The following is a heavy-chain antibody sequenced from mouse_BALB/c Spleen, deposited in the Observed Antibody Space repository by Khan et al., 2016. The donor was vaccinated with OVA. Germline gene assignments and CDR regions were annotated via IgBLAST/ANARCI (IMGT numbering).Heavy chain of an antibody. Sequence: VHLQQSGPDLVKPGASVKMSCKASGYSFTGYYMNWVKQSHGKSLECIGRVNPNTGNTNYNQKFKGKAILIVDTSSSTAYMELRSLTCEDSAVYYCARGYDFFAYWGQGTLVTVSA. CDR2: VNPNTGNT. CDR3: ARGYDFFAY. J-gene: IGHJ3*01. D-gene: IGHD2-14*01. CDR1: GYSFTGYY. V-gene: IGHV1-26*01.